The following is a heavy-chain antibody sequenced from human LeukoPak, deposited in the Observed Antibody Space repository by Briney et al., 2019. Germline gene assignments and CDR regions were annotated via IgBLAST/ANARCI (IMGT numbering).Heavy chain of an antibody. CDR3: AKLSIASQTYYYDSSGPNFDY. Sequence: GGSLRLSCAASGFTFSSYAMSWVRQAPGKGLEWVSAISGIGGSTYYADSVKGRFTISRDNSKNTLYLQMNSLRAEDTAVYYCAKLSIASQTYYYDSSGPNFDYWGQGTLVTVSS. CDR2: ISGIGGST. CDR1: GFTFSSYA. V-gene: IGHV3-23*01. J-gene: IGHJ4*02. D-gene: IGHD3-22*01.